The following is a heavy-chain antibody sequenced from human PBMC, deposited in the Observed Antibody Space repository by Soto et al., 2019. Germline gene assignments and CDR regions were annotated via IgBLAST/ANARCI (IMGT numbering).Heavy chain of an antibody. D-gene: IGHD3-22*01. CDR2: ISAYDGQT. J-gene: IGHJ4*02. CDR1: GYTFTGYY. Sequence: ASVKVSCKASGYTFTGYYMHWVRQAPGQGLEWMGWISAYDGQTNYTKKFQSRVTMTTDTSSSTAYMELRSLRSDDTAVYYCARVWYYDSSGYYAFDYWGLGALVTVSS. V-gene: IGHV1-18*04. CDR3: ARVWYYDSSGYYAFDY.